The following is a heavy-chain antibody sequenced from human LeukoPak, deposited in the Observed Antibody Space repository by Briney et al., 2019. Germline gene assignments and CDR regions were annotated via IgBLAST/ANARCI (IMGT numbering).Heavy chain of an antibody. D-gene: IGHD6-13*01. CDR1: GGSFSGYY. Sequence: SETLSLTCAVYGGSFSGYYWSWIRQPPGKGLEWIGEINHSGSTNYNPSLKSRVTISVDTSKNQFSLKLSSVTAADTAVYYCARARYSSSWYFPYYYYMDVWGKGTTVTISS. CDR2: INHSGST. J-gene: IGHJ6*03. CDR3: ARARYSSSWYFPYYYYMDV. V-gene: IGHV4-34*01.